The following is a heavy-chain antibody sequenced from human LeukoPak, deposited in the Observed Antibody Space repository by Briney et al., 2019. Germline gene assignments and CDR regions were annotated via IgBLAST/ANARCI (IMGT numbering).Heavy chain of an antibody. D-gene: IGHD6-19*01. J-gene: IGHJ5*02. CDR2: INPNSGGT. CDR3: AREGRQWLTGDWFDP. CDR1: GYTFTGYY. Sequence: ASVKVSCKASGYTFTGYYMHWVRQAPGQGLEWMGWINPNSGGTNYAQKFQGWVTMTRDTSISTAYMELSRLRSDDTAVYYCAREGRQWLTGDWFDPWGQGTLVTVSS. V-gene: IGHV1-2*04.